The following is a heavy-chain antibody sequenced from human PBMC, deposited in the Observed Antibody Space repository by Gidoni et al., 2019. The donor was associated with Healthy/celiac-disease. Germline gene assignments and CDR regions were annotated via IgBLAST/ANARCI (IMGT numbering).Heavy chain of an antibody. CDR1: GYPFTSYA. CDR2: INAGNGNT. Sequence: QVQLVQSGAEVKKPGASVKVSCKASGYPFTSYAMHWVRQAPGQRLEWMGWINAGNGNTKYSQKFQGRVTITRDTSASTAYMELSSLRSEDTAVYYCARSKSSGWPHDYWGQGTLVTVSS. D-gene: IGHD6-19*01. V-gene: IGHV1-3*01. CDR3: ARSKSSGWPHDY. J-gene: IGHJ4*02.